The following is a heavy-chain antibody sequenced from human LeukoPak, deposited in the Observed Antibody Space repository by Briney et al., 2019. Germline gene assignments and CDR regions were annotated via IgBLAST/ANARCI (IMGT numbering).Heavy chain of an antibody. D-gene: IGHD3-22*01. Sequence: AGGSLRLSCAASGFTFSSYAMHWVRQAPGKGLEWVAVISYDGSNKYYADSVKGRFTISRDNSENTLYLQMNSLRAEDTAVYYCAMTSPSLYYYDSSGYYSFDYWGQGTLVTVSS. J-gene: IGHJ4*02. CDR3: AMTSPSLYYYDSSGYYSFDY. V-gene: IGHV3-30-3*01. CDR2: ISYDGSNK. CDR1: GFTFSSYA.